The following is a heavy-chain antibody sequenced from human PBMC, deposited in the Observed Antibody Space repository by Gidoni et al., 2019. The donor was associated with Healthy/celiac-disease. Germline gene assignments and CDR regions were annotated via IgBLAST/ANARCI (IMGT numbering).Heavy chain of an antibody. CDR2: ISGSGGST. Sequence: EVQLLESGGGLVQPGGSLSLSCAASGSAFRSYAMSWVRQAPGKGLEWVSAISGSGGSTYYADSVKGRFTISRDNSKNTLYLQMNSLRAEDTAVYYCAKDLASRPRNYFDYWGQGTLVTVSS. V-gene: IGHV3-23*01. CDR3: AKDLASRPRNYFDY. J-gene: IGHJ4*01. CDR1: GSAFRSYA.